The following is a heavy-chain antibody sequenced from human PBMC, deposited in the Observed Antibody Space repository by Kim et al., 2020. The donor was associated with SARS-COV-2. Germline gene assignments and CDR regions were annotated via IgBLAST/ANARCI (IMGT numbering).Heavy chain of an antibody. Sequence: GESLKISCKGSGYSFTSYWISWVRQMPGKGLEWMGRIDPSDSYTNYSPSFQGHVTISADKSISTAYLQWSSLKASDTAMYYCARHRIWNYDYYYYGMDVWGQGTTVTVSS. CDR3: ARHRIWNYDYYYYGMDV. J-gene: IGHJ6*02. CDR2: IDPSDSYT. V-gene: IGHV5-10-1*01. CDR1: GYSFTSYW. D-gene: IGHD1-7*01.